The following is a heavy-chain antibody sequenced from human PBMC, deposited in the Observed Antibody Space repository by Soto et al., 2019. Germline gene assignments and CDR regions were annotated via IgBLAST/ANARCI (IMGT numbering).Heavy chain of an antibody. V-gene: IGHV1-69*18. CDR1: GGTFSSYA. CDR3: ARVVMTTVPASDSCGMDV. J-gene: IGHJ6*02. D-gene: IGHD4-4*01. Sequence: QVQLVQSGAEVKKPGSSVTVSCKASGGTFSSYAISSVRQAPGQGLEWMGRIIPFIGTTNYAQKFQGRVTSTAEESTSTAYMELTSLSSEDTAVYYCARVVMTTVPASDSCGMDVWGQGTTVTVSS. CDR2: IIPFIGTT.